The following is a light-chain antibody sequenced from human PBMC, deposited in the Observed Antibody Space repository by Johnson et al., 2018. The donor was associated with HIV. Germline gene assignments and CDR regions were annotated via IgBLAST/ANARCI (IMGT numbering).Light chain of an antibody. V-gene: IGLV1-51*01. CDR2: DSN. CDR1: SSNIGNNY. Sequence: QSVLTQPPSVSVAPGQKVTISCSGSSSNIGNNYVSWYQQLPGTAPKLLIYDSNKRPSGIPDRFSGSKSGTSATLGITGLQTGDEADYYCGTWDSSLSAGVFGTGTKVTVL. CDR3: GTWDSSLSAGV. J-gene: IGLJ1*01.